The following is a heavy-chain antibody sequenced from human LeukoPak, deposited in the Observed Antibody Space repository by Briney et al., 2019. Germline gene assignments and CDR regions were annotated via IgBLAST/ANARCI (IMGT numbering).Heavy chain of an antibody. Sequence: GGSLRHSCAASGFTFGSYSMNWVRQAPGKGLEWVSSISTSSDYIYYADSVKGRFTISRDNAENSLFLQVNSLRAEDTAVYYCARGCSGGSCYDYWGQGTLVTVSS. CDR3: ARGCSGGSCYDY. CDR2: ISTSSDYI. D-gene: IGHD2-15*01. J-gene: IGHJ4*02. CDR1: GFTFGSYS. V-gene: IGHV3-21*01.